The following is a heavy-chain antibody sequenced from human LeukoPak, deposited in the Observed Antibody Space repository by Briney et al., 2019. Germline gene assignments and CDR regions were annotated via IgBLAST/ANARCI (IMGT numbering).Heavy chain of an antibody. V-gene: IGHV3-13*01. Sequence: PGGSLRLSCAASGFTFSNYDFHWVRQAPGEGLEWVSAIATAGDTFYLDSVKGRFTISRENAKNSLYLQMNSLTPGDTAVYYCAREAYSSSPSGAFDIWGQGTMVTVSS. CDR2: IATAGDT. CDR1: GFTFSNYD. D-gene: IGHD6-19*01. CDR3: AREAYSSSPSGAFDI. J-gene: IGHJ3*02.